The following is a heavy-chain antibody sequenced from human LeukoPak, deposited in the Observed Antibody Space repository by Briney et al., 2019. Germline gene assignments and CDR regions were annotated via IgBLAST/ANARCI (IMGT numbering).Heavy chain of an antibody. CDR1: GDSITSYY. J-gene: IGHJ4*02. Sequence: SETLSLTCTVSGDSITSYYWSWIRLPAGKRLEWIGRIYTSAGANYNPSLKSRVIMSVDTSKNQFSLRLTSVTAADTAVYYCATGVGSWPRFDYWGQGTLVTVSS. CDR2: IYTSAGA. CDR3: ATGVGSWPRFDY. V-gene: IGHV4-4*07. D-gene: IGHD6-13*01.